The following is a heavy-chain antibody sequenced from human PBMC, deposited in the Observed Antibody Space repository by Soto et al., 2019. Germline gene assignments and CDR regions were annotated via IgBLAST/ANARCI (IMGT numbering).Heavy chain of an antibody. Sequence: GGSLRLSCAASGFSFSNFAMSWVRQAPGKGLEWVSGIGAGGDITFYADSVKGRFGISRDNSKNTVYLQVNSLRAEDTAVYFCAKDEFTDRGEDYFDQWGPGTMVTVYS. CDR1: GFSFSNFA. D-gene: IGHD2-21*01. CDR3: AKDEFTDRGEDYFDQ. J-gene: IGHJ4*02. CDR2: IGAGGDIT. V-gene: IGHV3-23*01.